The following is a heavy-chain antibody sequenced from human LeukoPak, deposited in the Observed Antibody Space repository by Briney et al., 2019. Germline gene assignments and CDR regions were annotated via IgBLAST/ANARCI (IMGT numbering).Heavy chain of an antibody. J-gene: IGHJ4*02. CDR1: GFTFSSYG. Sequence: PGGSLRLSCAASGFTFSSYGMHWVRQAPGKGLEWVAFIRYDGSNKYYADSVKGRFTISRDNSKNTLYLQMNSLRAEDTALYYCARVRPGDFDWFSPPDYWGQGTLVTVSS. CDR2: IRYDGSNK. D-gene: IGHD3-9*01. V-gene: IGHV3-30*02. CDR3: ARVRPGDFDWFSPPDY.